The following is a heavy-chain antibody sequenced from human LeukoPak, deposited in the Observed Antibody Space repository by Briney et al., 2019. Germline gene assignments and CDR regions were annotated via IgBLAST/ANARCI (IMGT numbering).Heavy chain of an antibody. V-gene: IGHV1-69*13. D-gene: IGHD6-13*01. Sequence: GASVKVSCKASGGTFSSYAISWVRQAPGQGLEWVGGIIPIFGTANYAQKFQGRVTITADESTSTAYMELSSLRSEDTAVYYCARRAIAAASHFDYWGQGTLVTVSS. J-gene: IGHJ4*02. CDR1: GGTFSSYA. CDR2: IIPIFGTA. CDR3: ARRAIAAASHFDY.